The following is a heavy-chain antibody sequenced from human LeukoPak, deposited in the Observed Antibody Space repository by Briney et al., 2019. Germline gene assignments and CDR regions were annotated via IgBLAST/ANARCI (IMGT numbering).Heavy chain of an antibody. D-gene: IGHD2-15*01. V-gene: IGHV3-73*01. Sequence: GGSLRLSCAASGFTFSGSAVHWVRQSSGKGLEWVGHIDKKDNLYATAYAESVKGRYTISRDDSKDTAFLHMDSLKTEDTALYYCTRDRGTYNWFDPWGQGTLVTVSS. CDR2: IDKKDNLYAT. J-gene: IGHJ5*02. CDR3: TRDRGTYNWFDP. CDR1: GFTFSGSA.